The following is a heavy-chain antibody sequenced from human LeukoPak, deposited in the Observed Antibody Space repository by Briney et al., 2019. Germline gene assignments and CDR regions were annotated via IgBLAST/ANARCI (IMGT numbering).Heavy chain of an antibody. Sequence: GGSLRLSCALSGFTFSNYLMHCVRQAPGGGLVWVSRINIDETNAYADSVSGRFPISRDNAKNTLYLQMNSLRAEDTAVYFCGRGGDGIDVWGQGATVIVSS. V-gene: IGHV3-74*01. CDR1: GFTFSNYL. CDR2: INIDETNA. J-gene: IGHJ3*01. CDR3: GRGGDGIDV.